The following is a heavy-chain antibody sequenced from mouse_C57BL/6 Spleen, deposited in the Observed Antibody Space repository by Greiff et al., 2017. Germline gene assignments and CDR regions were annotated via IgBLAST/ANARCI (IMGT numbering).Heavy chain of an antibody. CDR3: ARDRAYYSNLYAMDY. D-gene: IGHD2-5*01. Sequence: EVKLMESGGGLVKPGGSLKLSCAASGFTFSDYGMHWVRQAPEKGLEWVAYISSGSSTIYYADTVKGRFTISRDNAKNTLFLQMTSLRSEDTAMYYCARDRAYYSNLYAMDYWGQGTSVTVSS. CDR2: ISSGSSTI. CDR1: GFTFSDYG. V-gene: IGHV5-17*01. J-gene: IGHJ4*01.